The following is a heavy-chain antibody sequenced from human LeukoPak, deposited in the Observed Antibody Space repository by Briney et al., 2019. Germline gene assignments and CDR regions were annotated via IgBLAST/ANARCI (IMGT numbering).Heavy chain of an antibody. CDR2: IYYSGST. J-gene: IGHJ5*02. V-gene: IGHV4-61*01. Sequence: SETLSLTCTVSGGSFSSGSYYWSWIRQPQGKGLEWIGYIYYSGSTNYNPSLKSRVTISVDTSKNQFSLKLSSVTAADTAVYYCARLVDTAMVTRWFDPWGQGTLVTVSS. D-gene: IGHD5-18*01. CDR3: ARLVDTAMVTRWFDP. CDR1: GGSFSSGSYY.